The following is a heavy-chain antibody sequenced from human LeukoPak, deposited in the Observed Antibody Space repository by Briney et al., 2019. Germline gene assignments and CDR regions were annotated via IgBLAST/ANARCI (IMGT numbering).Heavy chain of an antibody. CDR1: GDXVSGNSAA. V-gene: IGHV6-1*01. CDR3: ARDYYYGMDV. CDR2: TYYRSKWYN. Sequence: SQTLSLTCAISGDXVSGNSAAWNWIRQSPSGGLEWLGRTYYRSKWYNDYALSVKSRITITPDTSRNQFSLQLNSVTPEDTAVYYCARDYYYGMDVWGQGTTVTVSS. J-gene: IGHJ6*02.